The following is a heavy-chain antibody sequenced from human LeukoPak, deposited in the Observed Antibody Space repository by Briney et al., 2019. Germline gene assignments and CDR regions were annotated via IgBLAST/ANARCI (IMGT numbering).Heavy chain of an antibody. CDR1: VYSFTSYW. CDR3: ARLYGDYTGPNWFDP. V-gene: IGHV5-51*01. CDR2: IYPGDSDT. J-gene: IGHJ5*02. D-gene: IGHD4-17*01. Sequence: GESLKISCKGSVYSFTSYWIGWVREMPGKGLEWMGIIYPGDSDTRYSPSFQGQATTAADNSIRTAYLQWSSLKASETAMYYCARLYGDYTGPNWFDPWGQGTLVTVSS.